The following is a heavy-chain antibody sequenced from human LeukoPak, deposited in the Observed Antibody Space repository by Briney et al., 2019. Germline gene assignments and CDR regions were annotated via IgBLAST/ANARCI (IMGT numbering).Heavy chain of an antibody. D-gene: IGHD2-15*01. CDR1: GFTFNSYA. V-gene: IGHV3-23*01. J-gene: IGHJ4*02. CDR2: IFGSGGSP. Sequence: PGGSLRLSCAASGFTFNSYAMYWVRQAPGKGLEWISGIFGSGGSPHYADSVTGRFTISRDNSQNTVYLQLGSLRVEDTAVYYCGKTTVGYSSGRYPGWPVDYWGQGALVTVSS. CDR3: GKTTVGYSSGRYPGWPVDY.